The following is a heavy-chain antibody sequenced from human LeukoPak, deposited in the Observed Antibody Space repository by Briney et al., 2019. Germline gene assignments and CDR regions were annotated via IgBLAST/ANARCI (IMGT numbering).Heavy chain of an antibody. CDR1: GYTFTGYY. CDR3: ACYCSGGSCYSAHMDV. Sequence: ASVKVSCKASGYTFTGYYMHWVRQAPGQGLEWMGRINPNSGGTNYAQKFQGRVTMTRDTSISTAYMELSRLRSDDTAVYYCACYCSGGSCYSAHMDVWGKGTTVTVSS. CDR2: INPNSGGT. J-gene: IGHJ6*03. D-gene: IGHD2-15*01. V-gene: IGHV1-2*06.